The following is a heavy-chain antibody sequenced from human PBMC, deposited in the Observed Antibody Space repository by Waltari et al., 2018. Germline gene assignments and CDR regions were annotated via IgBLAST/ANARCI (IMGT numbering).Heavy chain of an antibody. D-gene: IGHD2-2*02. J-gene: IGHJ4*02. CDR3: ATVGLGYCSSTSCYTPFDY. Sequence: QVQLVQSGAEVKKPGASVKVSCKVSGYTLTELSMHWVRQAPGQGLEWMGGFDPEDGETIYAQKFQGRVTMTEDTSTDTAYMELSSLRSEDTAVYYCATVGLGYCSSTSCYTPFDYWGQGTLVTVSS. CDR2: FDPEDGET. V-gene: IGHV1-24*01. CDR1: GYTLTELS.